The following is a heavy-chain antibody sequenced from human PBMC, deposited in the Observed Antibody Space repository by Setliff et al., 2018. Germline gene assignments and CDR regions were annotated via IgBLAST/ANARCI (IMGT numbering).Heavy chain of an antibody. V-gene: IGHV5-51*01. CDR1: GYTFSLSW. CDR2: IYAGNSQI. CDR3: ASPSAGWTKPFDV. Sequence: PGESLKISCKDSGYTFSLSWIGWVRQMPGKGLDWMGIIYAGNSQIKYGPSFQGQFTISVDKSISTAYLQWSSLKASDTAMYHCASPSAGWTKPFDVWGQGTMVTVSS. D-gene: IGHD6-19*01. J-gene: IGHJ3*01.